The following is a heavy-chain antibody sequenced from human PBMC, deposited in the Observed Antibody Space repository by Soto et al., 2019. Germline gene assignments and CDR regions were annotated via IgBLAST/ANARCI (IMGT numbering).Heavy chain of an antibody. D-gene: IGHD3-10*01. CDR3: ATNNLFGSGTKDY. Sequence: EVQLLESGGGLVQVGESLRLSCPASGFTFSTYPMSWVRQAPGKGLEWVSSISGSGGSTYYADSVRGRFTISRDNSKNTLYLQMNSLRAEDTAVYYCATNNLFGSGTKDYWGQGTLVTVSS. V-gene: IGHV3-23*01. J-gene: IGHJ4*02. CDR2: ISGSGGST. CDR1: GFTFSTYP.